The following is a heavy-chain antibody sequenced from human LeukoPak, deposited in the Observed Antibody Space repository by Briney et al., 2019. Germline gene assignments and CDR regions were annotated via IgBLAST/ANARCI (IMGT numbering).Heavy chain of an antibody. J-gene: IGHJ4*02. CDR3: ARGEGSGWYRSDY. V-gene: IGHV4-39*07. CDR1: GGSISSSSYY. Sequence: SETLSLTCTVSGGSISSSSYYWGWIRQPPGKGLEWIGSIYYSGSTYYNPSLKSRVTISVDTSKNQFSLKLSSVTAADTAVYYCARGEGSGWYRSDYWGQGTLVTVSS. CDR2: IYYSGST. D-gene: IGHD6-19*01.